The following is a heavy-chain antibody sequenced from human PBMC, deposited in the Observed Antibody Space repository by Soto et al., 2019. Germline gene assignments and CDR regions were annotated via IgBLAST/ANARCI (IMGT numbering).Heavy chain of an antibody. CDR1: GYTFTSYA. Sequence: AASVKVSCKASGYTFTSYAMHWVRQAPGQRLEWMGWINAGNGNTKYSQKFQGRVTITRDTSASTAYMELSSLRSEDTAVYYCASWDYSSSSHGIYAFDIWGQGTMVTVSS. CDR2: INAGNGNT. CDR3: ASWDYSSSSHGIYAFDI. D-gene: IGHD6-6*01. J-gene: IGHJ3*02. V-gene: IGHV1-3*01.